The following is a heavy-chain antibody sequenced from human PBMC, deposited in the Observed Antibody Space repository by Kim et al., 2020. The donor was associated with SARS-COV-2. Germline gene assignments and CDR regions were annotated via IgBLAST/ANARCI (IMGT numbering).Heavy chain of an antibody. CDR1: GGSFSGYY. Sequence: SETLSLTCAVYGGSFSGYYWSWIRQPPGKGLEWIGEINHSGSTNYNPSLKSRVTISVDTSKNQFSLKLSSVTAADTAVYYCARVGRFSRITMVRGVISGMGVWGQGTTVTVSS. CDR2: INHSGST. J-gene: IGHJ6*02. V-gene: IGHV4-34*01. D-gene: IGHD3-10*01. CDR3: ARVGRFSRITMVRGVISGMGV.